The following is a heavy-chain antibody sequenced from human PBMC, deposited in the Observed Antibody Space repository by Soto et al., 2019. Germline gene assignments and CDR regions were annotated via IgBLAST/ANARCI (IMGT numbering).Heavy chain of an antibody. D-gene: IGHD2-21*02. J-gene: IGHJ5*02. CDR3: ARDGLERVVTTDWFDP. CDR1: GGTFSSYT. CDR2: IIPILGIA. Sequence: SVKVSCKASGGTFSSYTISWVRQAPGQGLEWMGRIIPILGIANYAQKFQGRVTITADKSTSTAYMELSSLRSEDTAVYYCARDGLERVVTTDWFDPWGQGTLVTVSS. V-gene: IGHV1-69*04.